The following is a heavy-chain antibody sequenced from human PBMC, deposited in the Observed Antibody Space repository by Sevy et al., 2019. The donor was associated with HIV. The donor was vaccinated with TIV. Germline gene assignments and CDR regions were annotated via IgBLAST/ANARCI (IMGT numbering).Heavy chain of an antibody. CDR2: ISYDGSNK. CDR3: ARSGRFAAVAAPY. D-gene: IGHD6-19*01. Sequence: GGSLRLSCTASGFTFGSYAMHWVRQAPGKGLEWVAVISYDGSNKYYADSVKGRFTISRDNSKNTLYLQMNSLRAEDTAVYYCARSGRFAAVAAPYWGQGTLVTVSS. CDR1: GFTFGSYA. J-gene: IGHJ4*02. V-gene: IGHV3-30-3*01.